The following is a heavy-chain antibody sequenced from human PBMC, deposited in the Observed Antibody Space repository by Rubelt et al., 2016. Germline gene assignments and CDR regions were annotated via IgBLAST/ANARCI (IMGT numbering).Heavy chain of an antibody. Sequence: QVQLQESGPGLVKPSDTLSLTCTVSGSSIGSGYYWGWIRQPPGKGLEWIGYIYYTGTTNYNPSLKSRVTISVDTSKNQFSLKLSSVTAADTAVYYCASRGYNYGRSFDYWGQGTLVTVSS. V-gene: IGHV4-61*01. CDR2: IYYTGTT. CDR3: ASRGYNYGRSFDY. J-gene: IGHJ4*02. D-gene: IGHD5-18*01. CDR1: GSSIGSGYY.